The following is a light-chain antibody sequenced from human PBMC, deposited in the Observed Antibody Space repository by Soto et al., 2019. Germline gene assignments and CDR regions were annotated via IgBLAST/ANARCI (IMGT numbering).Light chain of an antibody. Sequence: IQPTQSTSTPSGSVAGRVTITSRASQTISSWLAWYQQKPGKAPKLLIYKASTLKSGVPSRFSGSGSGTEFTLTISSLQPDDFATYYCQHYNSYSEAFGQGTKVDIK. J-gene: IGKJ1*01. CDR3: QHYNSYSEA. CDR2: KAS. CDR1: QTISSW. V-gene: IGKV1-5*03.